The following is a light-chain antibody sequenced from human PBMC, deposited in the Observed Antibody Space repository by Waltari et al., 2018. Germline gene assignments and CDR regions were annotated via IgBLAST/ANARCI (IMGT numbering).Light chain of an antibody. J-gene: IGKJ2*03. Sequence: VILTQSPATLSLSPGARPTLSCRASQSVSSYLAWYQQKPGQAPRLLIYAASSRATGIPDRFSGSGSGTDFTLTISSLEPEDFAVYYCQNFGSSPYSFGQGTKVEIK. CDR2: AAS. V-gene: IGKV3-20*01. CDR1: QSVSSY. CDR3: QNFGSSPYS.